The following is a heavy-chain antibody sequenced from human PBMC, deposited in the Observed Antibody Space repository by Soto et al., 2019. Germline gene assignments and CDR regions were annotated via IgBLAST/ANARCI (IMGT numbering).Heavy chain of an antibody. Sequence: PGGSLRLSCAASGFTFSSYALSWVRQAPGNGLEWVSGISGSGDSTNYADSVKGRFTTSRDNSKNTLYLQMNSLRAEDTAVYYCAKVMGSSTLGISYYYYYGMDVWGQGTTVTVSS. J-gene: IGHJ6*02. V-gene: IGHV3-23*01. CDR2: ISGSGDST. CDR1: GFTFSSYA. CDR3: AKVMGSSTLGISYYYYYGMDV. D-gene: IGHD6-13*01.